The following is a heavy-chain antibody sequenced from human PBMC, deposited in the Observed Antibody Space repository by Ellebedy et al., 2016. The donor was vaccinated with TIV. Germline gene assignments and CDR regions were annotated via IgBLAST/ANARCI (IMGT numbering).Heavy chain of an antibody. J-gene: IGHJ4*02. Sequence: ASVKVSXXASGYTFTNYYLHWVRQAPGQGLEWMGWINPNSGGTNFAQKFQGRVTMTRDTSITTAYMGLSRLRSDDTAVYYCARGWFESAPIDYWGQGTLVTVSS. D-gene: IGHD3-10*01. V-gene: IGHV1-2*02. CDR1: GYTFTNYY. CDR3: ARGWFESAPIDY. CDR2: INPNSGGT.